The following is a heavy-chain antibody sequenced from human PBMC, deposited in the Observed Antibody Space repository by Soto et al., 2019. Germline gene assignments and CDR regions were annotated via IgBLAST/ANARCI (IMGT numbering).Heavy chain of an antibody. CDR3: AKDISYDTPYYYGMDV. V-gene: IGHV3-9*01. CDR2: ISWNGGSI. D-gene: IGHD5-18*01. J-gene: IGHJ6*02. CDR1: GFTFDDYA. Sequence: GGSLRLSCAASGFTFDDYAMHWVRQAPGKGLEWVSGISWNGGSIGYADSVKGRFTISRDNAKNSLYLQMNSLRAEDTALYYCAKDISYDTPYYYGMDVWGQGTTVTVSS.